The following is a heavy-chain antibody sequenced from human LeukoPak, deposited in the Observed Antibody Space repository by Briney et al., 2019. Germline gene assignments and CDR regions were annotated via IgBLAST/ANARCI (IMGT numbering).Heavy chain of an antibody. CDR2: INPNSGGT. V-gene: IGHV1-2*02. Sequence: ASVKVSCKASGYTFTGYYMHWVRQAPGQRLEWMGWINPNSGGTNYAQKFQGRVTMTRDTSISTAYLELSRLRSDDTAVYYCARIRDTAMVTAPFDYWGQGTLVTVSS. J-gene: IGHJ4*02. CDR1: GYTFTGYY. D-gene: IGHD5-18*01. CDR3: ARIRDTAMVTAPFDY.